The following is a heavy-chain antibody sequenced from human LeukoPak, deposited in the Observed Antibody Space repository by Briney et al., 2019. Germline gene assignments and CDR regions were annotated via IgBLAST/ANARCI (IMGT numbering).Heavy chain of an antibody. D-gene: IGHD5-18*01. CDR2: IYHSGST. J-gene: IGHJ3*02. V-gene: IGHV4-30-2*01. Sequence: PSQTLSLTCAVSGGSISSGGYSCSWIRQPPGKGLEWIGYIYHSGSTYYNPSLKSRVTISVDRSKNQFSLKLSSVTAADTAVYYCARVSYTAQNAFDIWGQGTMVTVSS. CDR3: ARVSYTAQNAFDI. CDR1: GGSISSGGYS.